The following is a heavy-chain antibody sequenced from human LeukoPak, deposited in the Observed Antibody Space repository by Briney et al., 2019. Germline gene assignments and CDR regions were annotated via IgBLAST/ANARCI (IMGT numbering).Heavy chain of an antibody. CDR3: AGANGIYYYYYGMDV. Sequence: SVKVSCKASGGTFSSYAISWVRQAPGQGLEWMGGIIPIFGTANYAQKFQGRVTITADESTSTAYMELSSLRSEDTAVCYCAGANGIYYYYYGMDVWGQGTTVTVSS. CDR1: GGTFSSYA. CDR2: IIPIFGTA. D-gene: IGHD2-15*01. J-gene: IGHJ6*02. V-gene: IGHV1-69*13.